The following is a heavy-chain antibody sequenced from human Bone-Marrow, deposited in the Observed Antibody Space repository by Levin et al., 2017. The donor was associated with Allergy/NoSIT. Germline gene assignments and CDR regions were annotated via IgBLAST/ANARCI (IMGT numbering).Heavy chain of an antibody. CDR2: IRSKTYGGTT. J-gene: IGHJ4*02. D-gene: IGHD3-10*01. V-gene: IGHV3-49*03. Sequence: GESLKISCTPSGFTFNIYAMSWFRQAPGKGLEWVAFIRSKTYGGTTEYAASVKGRFIISRDDSKNIAYLQMNSLGTEDSAVYYCSRTSNYHGSGNDYHDYWGQGTLVTVSS. CDR3: SRTSNYHGSGNDYHDY. CDR1: GFTFNIYA.